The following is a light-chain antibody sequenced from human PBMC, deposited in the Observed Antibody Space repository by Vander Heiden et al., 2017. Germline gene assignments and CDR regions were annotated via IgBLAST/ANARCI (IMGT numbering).Light chain of an antibody. V-gene: IGKV3-15*01. Sequence: ILMTQSSATLSVSAGERVTFSFRPSLSVTTSLACYQQKPGQPPRLLIYGASTKATGVPARFSGSGYGTEFTLTISSLQSEDFAVYYCQQYNNWPPWTFGQGTKVEIK. CDR1: LSVTTS. CDR3: QQYNNWPPWT. CDR2: GAS. J-gene: IGKJ1*01.